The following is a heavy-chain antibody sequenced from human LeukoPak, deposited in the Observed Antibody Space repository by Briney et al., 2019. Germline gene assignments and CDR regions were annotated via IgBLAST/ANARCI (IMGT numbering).Heavy chain of an antibody. V-gene: IGHV3-11*05. CDR1: GFTFSDYS. CDR3: ARDRYYASGSYNWFDP. J-gene: IGHJ5*02. Sequence: GGSLRLSCAASGFTFSDYSMIGIRQAPGKGLEWVSYIITSSSYTNYADSVKGRFTISRDNAKNSLYLQMNSLRAEDTAVYYCARDRYYASGSYNWFDPWGQGTLVTVSS. D-gene: IGHD3-10*01. CDR2: IITSSSYT.